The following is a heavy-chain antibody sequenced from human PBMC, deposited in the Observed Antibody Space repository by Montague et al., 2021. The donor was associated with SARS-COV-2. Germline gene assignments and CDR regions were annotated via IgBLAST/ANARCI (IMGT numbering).Heavy chain of an antibody. V-gene: IGHV3-48*03. CDR2: ISTSAYTT. Sequence: SLRLSCAASGFTFSNYDMNWVRQAPGKGPEWISYISTSAYTTSYAGSVKGRFTISRDNGKNSLYLQMNNLRAEDTAVYYCTRDYRSIVGDGLDIWGQGTKVTVSS. CDR1: GFTFSNYD. J-gene: IGHJ3*02. D-gene: IGHD3-16*02. CDR3: TRDYRSIVGDGLDI.